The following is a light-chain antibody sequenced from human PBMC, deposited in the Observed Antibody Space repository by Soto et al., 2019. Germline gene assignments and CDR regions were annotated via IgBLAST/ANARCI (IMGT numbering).Light chain of an antibody. V-gene: IGLV2-14*01. CDR2: EVS. CDR3: SSYTSSNTIV. Sequence: QSVLTHPASVSWSPGHSITISCTGTSGDVGAYDFVFWYQQHPGKAPKLIIYEVSHRPSGVSSRFSGSKSGNSASLTISGLQAEDEADYYCSSYTSSNTIVFGTGTKVTAL. CDR1: SGDVGAYDF. J-gene: IGLJ1*01.